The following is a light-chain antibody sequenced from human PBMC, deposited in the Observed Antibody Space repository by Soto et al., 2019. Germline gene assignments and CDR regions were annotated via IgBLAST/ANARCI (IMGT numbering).Light chain of an antibody. J-gene: IGLJ1*01. CDR1: SSDVGSYNL. Sequence: QSALTQPASVSGSPGQSITISCTGTSSDVGSYNLVSWYQQHPAKAPNLMIYEVSKRPSGVSNRFSGSKSGNTASLTISGLQAEDEADHYCCSSEGSSTPYVFGTGTQLTVL. CDR3: CSSEGSSTPYV. V-gene: IGLV2-23*02. CDR2: EVS.